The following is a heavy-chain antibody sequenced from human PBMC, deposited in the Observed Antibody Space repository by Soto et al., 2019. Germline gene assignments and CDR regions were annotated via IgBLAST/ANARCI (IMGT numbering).Heavy chain of an antibody. Sequence: GASVKVSCKPSGYTFASNGISWVRQAPGQGLGWIGWISTYKGNTNYAQNLQGRVTLTRDTSTDTVYMEMRSLKSDDTAVYYCARDRAHGLDIWRQGTMVTVSS. CDR2: ISTYKGNT. CDR1: GYTFASNG. J-gene: IGHJ3*02. V-gene: IGHV1-18*01. CDR3: ARDRAHGLDI.